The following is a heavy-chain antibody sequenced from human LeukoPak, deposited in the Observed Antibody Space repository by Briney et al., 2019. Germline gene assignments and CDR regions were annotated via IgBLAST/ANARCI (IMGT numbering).Heavy chain of an antibody. CDR3: ARDGYCGGDCYYFDY. V-gene: IGHV3-53*01. D-gene: IGHD2-21*02. Sequence: PGGSLRLSCAASGFTVSSNYMSWVRQAPGKGLEWVSVIYSGGSTYYADSVKGRFIISRDNSKNTLYLQMNSLRAEDTAVYYCARDGYCGGDCYYFDYWGQGTLVTVSS. J-gene: IGHJ4*02. CDR1: GFTVSSNY. CDR2: IYSGGST.